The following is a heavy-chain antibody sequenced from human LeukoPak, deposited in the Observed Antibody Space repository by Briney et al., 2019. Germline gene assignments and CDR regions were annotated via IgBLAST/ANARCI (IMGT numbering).Heavy chain of an antibody. D-gene: IGHD4-17*01. Sequence: PSETLSLTCAVYGGSFSGYYWSWIRQPPGKGLEWIGEINHSGSTNYNPSLKSRVTISVDTSKNLFSLKLSSVTATDTAVYYCARGLRWFDPWGQGTLVTVSS. V-gene: IGHV4-34*01. CDR1: GGSFSGYY. J-gene: IGHJ5*02. CDR3: ARGLRWFDP. CDR2: INHSGST.